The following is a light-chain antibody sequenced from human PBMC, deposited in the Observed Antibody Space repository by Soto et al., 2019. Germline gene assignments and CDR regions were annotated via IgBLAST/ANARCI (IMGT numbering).Light chain of an antibody. CDR3: QQYDSRPIT. J-gene: IGKJ5*01. Sequence: DIQMTQSPSSLSASVGDRVTFTCQASQDISNYLSWYQHKLGKAPKLLVYDASDLESGVPGRFSASGSGAHFSLTNSNLQPEGFATYFCQQYDSRPITVGQGTRL. CDR1: QDISNY. V-gene: IGKV1-33*01. CDR2: DAS.